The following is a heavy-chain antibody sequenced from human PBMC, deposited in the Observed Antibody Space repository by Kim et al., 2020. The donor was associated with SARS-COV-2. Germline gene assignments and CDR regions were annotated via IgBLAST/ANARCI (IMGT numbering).Heavy chain of an antibody. V-gene: IGHV4-61*01. Sequence: SETLSLTCTVSGGSVSSGSYYWSWIRQPPGKGLEWIGYIYYSGSTNYNPSLKSRVTISVDTSKNQFSLKLSSVTAADTAVYYCARDSPWDYIWGSYRYLDYWGQGTLVTVSS. D-gene: IGHD3-16*02. J-gene: IGHJ4*02. CDR1: GGSVSSGSYY. CDR3: ARDSPWDYIWGSYRYLDY. CDR2: IYYSGST.